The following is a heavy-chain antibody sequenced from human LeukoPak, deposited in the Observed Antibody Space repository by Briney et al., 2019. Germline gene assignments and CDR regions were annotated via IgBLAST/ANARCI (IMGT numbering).Heavy chain of an antibody. V-gene: IGHV4-59*12. CDR1: GGSISSYY. Sequence: PSETLSLTCTVSGGSISSYYWSWIRQPPGKGLEWIGYIYYSGSTNYNPSLKSRVTMSVDTSKNQFSLKLSSVTAADTAVYYCARERASEWLGQYYYYYYGMDVWGQGTTVTVSS. J-gene: IGHJ6*02. CDR2: IYYSGST. CDR3: ARERASEWLGQYYYYYYGMDV. D-gene: IGHD6-19*01.